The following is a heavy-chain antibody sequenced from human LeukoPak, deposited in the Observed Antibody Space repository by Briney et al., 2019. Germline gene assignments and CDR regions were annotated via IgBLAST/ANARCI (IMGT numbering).Heavy chain of an antibody. J-gene: IGHJ4*02. CDR1: GYTFTSYD. CDR3: ARRRIAAAGMVFDY. D-gene: IGHD6-13*01. Sequence: ASVKVSCKASGYTFTSYDINWVRQATGQGLEWMGWMNPNSGNTGYAQKFQGRVTMTRNTSLSTAYMELSSLRSEDTAVYYCARRRIAAAGMVFDYWGQGTLVTVSS. V-gene: IGHV1-8*01. CDR2: MNPNSGNT.